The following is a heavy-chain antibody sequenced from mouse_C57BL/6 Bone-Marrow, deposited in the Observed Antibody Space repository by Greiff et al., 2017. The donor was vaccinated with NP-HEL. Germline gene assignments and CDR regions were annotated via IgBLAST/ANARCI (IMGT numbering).Heavy chain of an antibody. Sequence: QVQLQQSGAELVKPGASVKMSCKASGYTFTSYWITWVKQRPGQGLEWIGDIYPGSGSTNYNEKFKSKATLTVDTSSSTAYMQLSSLTSEDSAVYYCASGYYGSRDFDVWGTGTTVTVSS. CDR1: GYTFTSYW. J-gene: IGHJ1*03. CDR2: IYPGSGST. D-gene: IGHD1-1*01. CDR3: ASGYYGSRDFDV. V-gene: IGHV1-55*01.